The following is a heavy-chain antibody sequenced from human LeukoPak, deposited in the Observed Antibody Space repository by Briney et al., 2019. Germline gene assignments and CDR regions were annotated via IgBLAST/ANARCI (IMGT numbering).Heavy chain of an antibody. CDR1: GGSISSSNYY. V-gene: IGHV4-39*07. CDR2: IYSSGSP. Sequence: PSETLSLTCSVSGGSISSSNYYWDWIRQPPGKGLEWIGSIYSSGSPNYNPSLKSRVTISVDTSKNQFSLILTSVTAADTAVYFCAGGSTFIQGAADYWGQGTLVTVSS. D-gene: IGHD3-16*01. J-gene: IGHJ4*02. CDR3: AGGSTFIQGAADY.